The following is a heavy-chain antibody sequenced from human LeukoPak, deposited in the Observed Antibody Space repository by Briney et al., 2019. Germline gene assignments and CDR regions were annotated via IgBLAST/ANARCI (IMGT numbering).Heavy chain of an antibody. CDR1: GGSFSGYY. J-gene: IGHJ4*02. D-gene: IGHD4-23*01. CDR2: INHSGST. Sequence: SETLSLTCAVYGGSFSGYYWSWIRQPPGKGLEWIGEINHSGSTNYNPSLKSRVTISVDTSKNQFSLKLSSVIAADTAVYYCARGLGTTVVTSYFDYWGQGTLVTVSS. V-gene: IGHV4-34*01. CDR3: ARGLGTTVVTSYFDY.